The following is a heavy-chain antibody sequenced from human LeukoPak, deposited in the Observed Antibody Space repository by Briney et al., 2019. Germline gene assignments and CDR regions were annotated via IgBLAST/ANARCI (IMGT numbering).Heavy chain of an antibody. Sequence: ASVKVSCKASGYTFTSYGISWVRQAPGQGLEWMGWISAYNGNTNYAQKLQGRVTMTTDTSTSTAHMELRSLRSGDTAVYYCARDRGAFSGSYDLDYWGQGTLVTVSS. CDR1: GYTFTSYG. CDR3: ARDRGAFSGSYDLDY. D-gene: IGHD1-26*01. J-gene: IGHJ4*02. CDR2: ISAYNGNT. V-gene: IGHV1-18*01.